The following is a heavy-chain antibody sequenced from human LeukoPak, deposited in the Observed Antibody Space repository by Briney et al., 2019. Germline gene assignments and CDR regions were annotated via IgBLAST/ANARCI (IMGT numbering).Heavy chain of an antibody. J-gene: IGHJ3*02. CDR2: IYHSGST. D-gene: IGHD3-16*01. CDR3: ARRSWAARDAFDI. CDR1: GGSISSDN. Sequence: SETLSLTCSVSGGSISSDNWNWIRQPPGKGLEWIGYIYHSGSTNYNPSLKSRVTISVDTSKNQFSLKLSSVTAADTAVYFCARRSWAARDAFDIWGQGIMVTVSS. V-gene: IGHV4-59*01.